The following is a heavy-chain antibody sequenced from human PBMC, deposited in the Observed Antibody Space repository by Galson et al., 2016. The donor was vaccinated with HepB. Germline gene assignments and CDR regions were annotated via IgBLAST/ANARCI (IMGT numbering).Heavy chain of an antibody. J-gene: IGHJ4*02. CDR1: GFTVSSYG. CDR3: VRENHFGGFNVYED. V-gene: IGHV3-33*01. CDR2: IWHDGNNK. Sequence: SLRLSCAASGFTVSSYGMHWVRQAPGKGLEWVANIWHDGNNKYYTDSVKGRFTISRDNSRNTLSLRMNSLRGDDTAVYFCVRENHFGGFNVYEDWGQGTLVSVSS. D-gene: IGHD3-16*01.